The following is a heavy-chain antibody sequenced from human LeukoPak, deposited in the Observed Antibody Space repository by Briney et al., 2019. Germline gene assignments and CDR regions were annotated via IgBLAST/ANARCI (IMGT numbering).Heavy chain of an antibody. V-gene: IGHV3-53*05. CDR1: GFSVSSNY. J-gene: IGHJ6*03. CDR3: ANWGSEAGSSWGTYYYYYMDV. D-gene: IGHD6-13*01. CDR2: IYSGGST. Sequence: PGGSLRLSCAASGFSVSSNYMSWVRQAPGKGLEWVSVIYSGGSTYYADSVKGRFTISRDNSKNTLYLQMNSLRAEDTAVYYCANWGSEAGSSWGTYYYYYMDVWGKGTTVTISS.